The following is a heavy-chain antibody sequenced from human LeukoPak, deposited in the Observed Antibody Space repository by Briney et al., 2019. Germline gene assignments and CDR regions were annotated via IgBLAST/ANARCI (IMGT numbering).Heavy chain of an antibody. CDR1: GFTFSSYS. CDR3: ARYCSGGSCNYYYYYGMDV. J-gene: IGHJ6*02. CDR2: ISSSSSYI. D-gene: IGHD2-15*01. V-gene: IGHV3-21*01. Sequence: GGSLRLSCAASGFTFSSYSMNWVRQAPGKGLEWVSSISSSSSYIYYADSVKGRSTISRDNAKNSLYLQMNSLRAEDTAVYYCARYCSGGSCNYYYYYGMDVWGQGTTVTVSS.